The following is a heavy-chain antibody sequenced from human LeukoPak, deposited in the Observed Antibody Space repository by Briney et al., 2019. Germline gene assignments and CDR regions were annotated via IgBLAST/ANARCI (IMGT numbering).Heavy chain of an antibody. Sequence: ASVKVSCKASGYTFTGYYIHWVRQAPGQGLEWMGWINPNSGGTNYAQKFQGRVTMTRDTSISTAYMELSRLRSDDTAVYYCATLTYYYDRYYFDYWGQGTLVTVSS. V-gene: IGHV1-2*02. J-gene: IGHJ4*02. CDR3: ATLTYYYDRYYFDY. CDR2: INPNSGGT. CDR1: GYTFTGYY. D-gene: IGHD3-22*01.